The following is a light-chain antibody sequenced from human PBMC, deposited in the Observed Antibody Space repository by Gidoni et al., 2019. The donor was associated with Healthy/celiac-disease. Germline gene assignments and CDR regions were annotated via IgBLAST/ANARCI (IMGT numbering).Light chain of an antibody. Sequence: DIVFTQSPGTLSLSPGERATLSCRAIQIVSSSYLAWYQQKPGQAPRLLIYGASSRATGSTDRFSGSGSGTDFTLTISRLEPEDFAVYYCQQYGSSLRTFGGGTKVEIK. CDR3: QQYGSSLRT. CDR2: GAS. V-gene: IGKV3-20*01. J-gene: IGKJ4*01. CDR1: QIVSSSY.